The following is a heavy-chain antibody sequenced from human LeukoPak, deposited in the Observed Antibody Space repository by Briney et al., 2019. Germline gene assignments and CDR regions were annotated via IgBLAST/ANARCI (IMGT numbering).Heavy chain of an antibody. V-gene: IGHV4-39*01. Sequence: SETLSLTCTVSGGSISSSSYYWGWIRQPPGKGLEWIGSIYYSGSTYYNPSLKSRVTISVDTSKNQFSLKLSSVTAADTAVYYCARMGGIMITFGGVIVKSWFDPWGREPWSPSPQ. CDR1: GGSISSSSYY. D-gene: IGHD3-16*02. CDR3: ARMGGIMITFGGVIVKSWFDP. CDR2: IYYSGST. J-gene: IGHJ5*02.